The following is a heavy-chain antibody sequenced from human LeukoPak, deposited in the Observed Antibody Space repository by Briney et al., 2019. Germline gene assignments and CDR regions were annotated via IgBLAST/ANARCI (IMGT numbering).Heavy chain of an antibody. V-gene: IGHV3-23*01. D-gene: IGHD6-6*01. CDR2: MKGGGET. Sequence: GGSLRLSCAASGFSFINYAMSWVRQAPARGPEWLSSMKGGGETFYADSVKGRFTLSRDNAKNSLYLQMNSLRAEDTALYYCARDSAARGIDYWGQGTLVTVSS. J-gene: IGHJ4*02. CDR3: ARDSAARGIDY. CDR1: GFSFINYA.